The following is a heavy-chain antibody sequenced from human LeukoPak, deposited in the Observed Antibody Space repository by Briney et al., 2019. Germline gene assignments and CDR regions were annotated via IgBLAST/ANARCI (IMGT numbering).Heavy chain of an antibody. Sequence: SETLSLTCTVSGAHISNYYWTWVRQSAAQGLEWIGRLHASESTIYNPSLKSRVTMSINTSKDQLSLTLTSVTAADSAVYYCASLSSGAAFDVWGQGTVVTVSS. CDR1: GAHISNYY. CDR2: LHASEST. J-gene: IGHJ3*01. D-gene: IGHD3-22*01. CDR3: ASLSSGAAFDV. V-gene: IGHV4-4*07.